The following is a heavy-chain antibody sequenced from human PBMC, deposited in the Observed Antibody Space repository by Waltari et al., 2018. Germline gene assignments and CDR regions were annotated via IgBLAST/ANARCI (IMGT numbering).Heavy chain of an antibody. D-gene: IGHD1-26*01. CDR3: AQGLVGATIPGMDV. V-gene: IGHV3-23*01. Sequence: EVQLLESGGGLVQPGGSLRLSCAASGFTFSSYAMSWVRQAPGKGLEWVSAISGSGGSTYYADSVKGRFTISRDNSKNTLYLQMNSLRAEDTAVYYCAQGLVGATIPGMDVWGQGTTVTVSS. CDR2: ISGSGGST. J-gene: IGHJ6*02. CDR1: GFTFSSYA.